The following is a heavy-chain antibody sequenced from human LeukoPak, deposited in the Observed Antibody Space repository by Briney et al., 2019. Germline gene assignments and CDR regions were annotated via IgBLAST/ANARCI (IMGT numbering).Heavy chain of an antibody. CDR2: INANSGTR. CDR3: AKPISGGLAVTADWFAP. V-gene: IGHV3-23*01. J-gene: IGHJ5*01. CDR1: GFAFSFFA. Sequence: GGSLRLSCEASGFAFSFFAMSWLPQAPGQWLEWVSTINANSGTRSYAASVRGRFTISRDNSRNTLYLQLNTLRADDTAVYYCAKPISGGLAVTADWFAPWGQGTLVVVSS. D-gene: IGHD6-19*01.